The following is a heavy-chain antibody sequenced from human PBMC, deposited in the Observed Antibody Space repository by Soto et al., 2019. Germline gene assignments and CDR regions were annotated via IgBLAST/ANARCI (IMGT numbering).Heavy chain of an antibody. J-gene: IGHJ3*01. Sequence: GGSLRLSCTASGFPFGSRAMHWVRQAPGKGLEWVAIISYDGKSTYYSAPVKGRFFISRDNSQNTLYLQMNSLTTEHTSLYYFAVNLRPGSSLGFTGVLDDAFDVWGRGTMVSVSS. CDR2: ISYDGKST. CDR1: GFPFGSRA. D-gene: IGHD2-8*02. CDR3: AVNLRPGSSLGFTGVLDDAFDV. V-gene: IGHV3-30*03.